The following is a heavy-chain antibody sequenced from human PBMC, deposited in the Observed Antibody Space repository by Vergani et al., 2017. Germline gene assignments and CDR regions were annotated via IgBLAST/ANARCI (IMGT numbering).Heavy chain of an antibody. V-gene: IGHV4-34*01. D-gene: IGHD3-3*01. Sequence: QVQLQQWGAGLLKPSETLSLTCAVYGGSFSGYYWSWIRQPPGKGLEWIGEINHSGSTNYNPSLKSRVTILVDTSKNQFSLKLSSVTAADTAVYYCARAIFGVVNNNWFDPWGQGTLVTVSS. J-gene: IGHJ5*02. CDR3: ARAIFGVVNNNWFDP. CDR2: INHSGST. CDR1: GGSFSGYY.